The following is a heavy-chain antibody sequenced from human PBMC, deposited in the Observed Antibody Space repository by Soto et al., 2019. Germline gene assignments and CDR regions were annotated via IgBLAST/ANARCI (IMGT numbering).Heavy chain of an antibody. CDR1: GGTFSSYA. CDR2: IIPIYGTA. CDR3: ARDIVVVPAAITRVEGRMDV. V-gene: IGHV1-69*06. D-gene: IGHD2-2*02. Sequence: QVQLVQSGAEVKKPGSSVKVSCKASGGTFSSYAISWVRQAPGQGLGWMGGIIPIYGTANYAQKFQGRVTITADKSTSKAYMELSSLRSEDTAVYYCARDIVVVPAAITRVEGRMDVWGQGTTVTVSS. J-gene: IGHJ6*02.